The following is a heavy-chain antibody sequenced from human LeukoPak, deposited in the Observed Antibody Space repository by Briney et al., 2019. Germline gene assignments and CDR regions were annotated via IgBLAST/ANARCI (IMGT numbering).Heavy chain of an antibody. J-gene: IGHJ6*02. Sequence: GGSLRLSCAASGFTFSDYYMSWIRQAPGKGLEWVSYISSSGSTIYYADSVKGRFTISRDNAKNSLYLQMNSLRAEDTAVYYCARDNVGATRGYYYYGMDVWGQGTTVTVSS. V-gene: IGHV3-11*01. CDR2: ISSSGSTI. CDR1: GFTFSDYY. CDR3: ARDNVGATRGYYYYGMDV. D-gene: IGHD1-26*01.